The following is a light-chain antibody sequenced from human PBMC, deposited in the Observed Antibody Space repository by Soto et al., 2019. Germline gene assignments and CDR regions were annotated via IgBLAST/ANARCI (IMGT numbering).Light chain of an antibody. J-gene: IGLJ2*01. Sequence: QSVLTQPPSASGSPGQSVTISCTGSSSDVGGDYDVSWYQQHPGKAPKLIIHEFNKRPSGVPDRLSGSTSGNTASLTVSGLQSEDEADYYCRSYGGSITLVFGGGTKVTVL. V-gene: IGLV2-8*01. CDR2: EFN. CDR1: SSDVGGDYD. CDR3: RSYGGSITLV.